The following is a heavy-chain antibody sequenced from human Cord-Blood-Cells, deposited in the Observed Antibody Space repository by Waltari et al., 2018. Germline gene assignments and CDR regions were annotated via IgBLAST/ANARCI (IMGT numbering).Heavy chain of an antibody. D-gene: IGHD4-4*01. CDR1: GYSISSGYY. V-gene: IGHV4-38-2*02. CDR3: AFGGYSNYVFDY. CDR2: IYHSGST. J-gene: IGHJ4*02. Sequence: QVQLQESGPGLVKPSATLSLTCTVSGYSISSGYYWGWIRQPPGKGLEWIGSIYHSGSTYYNPSLKSRVTISVDTSKNQFSLKLSSVTAADTAVYYCAFGGYSNYVFDYWGQGTLVTVSS.